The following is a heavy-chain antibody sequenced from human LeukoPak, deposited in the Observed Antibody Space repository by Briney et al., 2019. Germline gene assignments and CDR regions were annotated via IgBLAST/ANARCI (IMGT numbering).Heavy chain of an antibody. CDR2: INSDGSST. CDR3: ARSAAARPNWFDP. V-gene: IGHV3-74*01. Sequence: PGGSLRLSCAASGFTFSSYWMHWVRQAPGKGLVWVSRINSDGSSTSYADSVKGRFTISRDNAKNSLYLQMNSLRAEDTAVYYCARSAAARPNWFDPWGQGTLVTVSS. J-gene: IGHJ5*02. D-gene: IGHD6-6*01. CDR1: GFTFSSYW.